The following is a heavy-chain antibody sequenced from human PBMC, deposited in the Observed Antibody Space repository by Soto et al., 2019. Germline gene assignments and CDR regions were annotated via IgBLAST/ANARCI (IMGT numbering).Heavy chain of an antibody. CDR2: VYYTGST. CDR1: GGSISGSY. V-gene: IGHV4-59*01. CDR3: ARSVAVPGAHIDY. Sequence: SETLSLTCGVSGGSISGSYWSWIRQSPGKGLEWLGYVYYTGSTNYSPSLRSRVSISVDTSKNEFSLRLSSVTAADTAVYFCARSVAVPGAHIDYWGQGTQVTVSS. D-gene: IGHD6-19*01. J-gene: IGHJ4*02.